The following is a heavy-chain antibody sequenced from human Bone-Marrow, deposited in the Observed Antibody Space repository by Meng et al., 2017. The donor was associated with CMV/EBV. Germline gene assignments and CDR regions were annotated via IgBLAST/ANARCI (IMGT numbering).Heavy chain of an antibody. V-gene: IGHV3-9*01. CDR1: GFSFDDYA. J-gene: IGHJ6*02. CDR2: ISWNSGRI. Sequence: SLRLSCVASGFSFDDYAMHWVRQAPGKGLEWVSGISWNSGRIGYADSVKGRFTISRDNAKKSLYLQMNSLRAEDTALYYCAKDPTYYINPGGGMDVWGQGTTVTVSS. D-gene: IGHD3-22*01. CDR3: AKDPTYYINPGGGMDV.